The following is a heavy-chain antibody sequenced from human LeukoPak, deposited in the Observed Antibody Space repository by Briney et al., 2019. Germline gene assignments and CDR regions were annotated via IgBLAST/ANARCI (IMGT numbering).Heavy chain of an antibody. Sequence: SGPTLVNPTQTLTLTCSLSGVGLTTSGVGGGWMRQPPVKALEGLGIIYWDDDRRYSPSRRSRLTITKDTSKNQVVLKMTNMDPVDTATYYCAHRDYSSGSSFDYWGQGTLVTVSS. CDR1: GVGLTTSGVG. V-gene: IGHV2-5*02. D-gene: IGHD3-10*01. J-gene: IGHJ4*02. CDR2: IYWDDDR. CDR3: AHRDYSSGSSFDY.